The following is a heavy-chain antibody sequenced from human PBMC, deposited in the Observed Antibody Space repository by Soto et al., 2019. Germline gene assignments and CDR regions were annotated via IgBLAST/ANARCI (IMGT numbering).Heavy chain of an antibody. D-gene: IGHD1-26*01. CDR1: GFTFSDTL. CDR3: ARHIVSVGPRANDAFDV. Sequence: QVQLVQSGAEVKKPGASVNISCQASGFTFSDTLINWVRQGPGQRLEWMGWINPANGNTRYSESFQGRVTISSLSSASTAYVALSDLTSEDTAVYYCARHIVSVGPRANDAFDVWGQGTMITVSS. J-gene: IGHJ3*01. V-gene: IGHV1-3*01. CDR2: INPANGNT.